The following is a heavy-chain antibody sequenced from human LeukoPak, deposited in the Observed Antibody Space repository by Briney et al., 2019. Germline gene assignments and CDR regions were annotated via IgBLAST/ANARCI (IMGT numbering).Heavy chain of an antibody. J-gene: IGHJ4*02. V-gene: IGHV3-23*01. CDR1: GFTFSSYA. CDR3: AKANWDDEYIFGY. CDR2: LSGSGGRT. D-gene: IGHD1-1*01. Sequence: PGGSLRLSCAASGFTFSSYAMGWVRQAPGKVLEWVSALSGSGGRTYYADSVKGRFTISRDNSKNTLYLQMNSLRAEDTAVYYCAKANWDDEYIFGYWGQGTLVTVSS.